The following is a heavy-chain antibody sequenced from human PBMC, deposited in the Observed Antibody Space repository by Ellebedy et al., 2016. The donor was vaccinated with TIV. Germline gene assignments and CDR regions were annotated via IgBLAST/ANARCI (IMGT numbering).Heavy chain of an antibody. CDR2: IYYSGST. CDR1: GGSISSYY. D-gene: IGHD2-2*01. CDR3: AMQGAVPRPNYFDY. J-gene: IGHJ4*02. V-gene: IGHV4-59*12. Sequence: SETLSLTCTVSGGSISSYYWSWIRQPPGKGLEWIGYIYYSGSTNYNPSLKSRVTISVDTSKNQFSLKLSSVTAADTAVYYCAMQGAVPRPNYFDYWGQGTLVTVSS.